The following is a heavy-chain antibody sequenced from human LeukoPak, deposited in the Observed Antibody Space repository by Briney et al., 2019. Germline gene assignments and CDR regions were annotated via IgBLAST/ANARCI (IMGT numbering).Heavy chain of an antibody. V-gene: IGHV3-23*01. CDR3: ATGRWGVDY. CDR2: IGGSGGGT. Sequence: GGSLRLSCAASGFSFSSYSMSWVRQAPGKGPEWVSSIGGSGGGTDYADSVKGRFNISRDNSKKMLYLQMNSLRVEDTAVYYCATGRWGVDYWGQGTLVTVSS. CDR1: GFSFSSYS. D-gene: IGHD3-16*01. J-gene: IGHJ4*02.